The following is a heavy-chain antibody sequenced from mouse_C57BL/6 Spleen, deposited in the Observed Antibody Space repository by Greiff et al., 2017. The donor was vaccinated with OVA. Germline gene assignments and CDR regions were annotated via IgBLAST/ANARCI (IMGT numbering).Heavy chain of an antibody. CDR3: ARGGYSNYVHFDY. CDR2: IHPNSGST. Sequence: QVQLQQPGAELVKPGASVKLSRKASGYTFTSYWMHWVKQRPGQGLEWIGLIHPNSGSTNYNEKFKSKATLTVDKSSSTAYMQLSSLTSEDSAVYYCARGGYSNYVHFDYWGQGTTLTVSS. J-gene: IGHJ2*01. CDR1: GYTFTSYW. D-gene: IGHD2-5*01. V-gene: IGHV1-64*01.